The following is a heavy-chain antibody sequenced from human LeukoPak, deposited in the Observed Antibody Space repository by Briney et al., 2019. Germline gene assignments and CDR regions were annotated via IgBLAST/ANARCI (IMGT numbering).Heavy chain of an antibody. CDR2: ISGSGGST. CDR3: AKYPGAAVAGDFDY. Sequence: GGSLRLSCAASGFTFSSYAMSSGRQAPGEGLEWVSAISGSGGSTYYADSVKGRFTISRDNSKNTLYLQMNSLRAEAAAVYYCAKYPGAAVAGDFDYWGQGTLVTVSS. J-gene: IGHJ4*02. D-gene: IGHD6-19*01. CDR1: GFTFSSYA. V-gene: IGHV3-23*01.